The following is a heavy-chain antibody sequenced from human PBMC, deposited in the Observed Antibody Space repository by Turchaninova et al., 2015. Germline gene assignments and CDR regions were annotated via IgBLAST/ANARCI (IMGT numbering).Heavy chain of an antibody. J-gene: IGHJ4*02. Sequence: WVRQAPGKGLEYVAAISSYGESTYYSKSGEGRFTVYRDSSRKTLYLQMGSLRPEDTAVYYCARVKNWGFLDFWGQGTLVTVSS. V-gene: IGHV3-64*01. CDR3: ARVKNWGFLDF. CDR2: ISSYGEST. D-gene: IGHD7-27*01.